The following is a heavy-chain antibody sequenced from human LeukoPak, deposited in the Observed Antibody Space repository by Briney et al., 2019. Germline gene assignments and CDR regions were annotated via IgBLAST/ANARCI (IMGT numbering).Heavy chain of an antibody. CDR1: GGSFSGYY. CDR3: ARGKRIAVAGTFDY. V-gene: IGHV4-34*01. J-gene: IGHJ4*02. D-gene: IGHD6-19*01. CDR2: INHSGST. Sequence: SETLSLTCAVYGGSFSGYYWSWIRQPPGKGLEWIVEINHSGSTNYNPSLKSRVTISVDTSKNQFSLKLSSVTAADTAVYYCARGKRIAVAGTFDYWGQGTLVTVSS.